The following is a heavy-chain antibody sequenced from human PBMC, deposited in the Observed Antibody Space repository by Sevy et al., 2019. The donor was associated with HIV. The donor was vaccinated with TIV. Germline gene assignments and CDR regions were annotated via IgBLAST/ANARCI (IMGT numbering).Heavy chain of an antibody. CDR3: ARGGGVGATTTPDS. CDR1: GGTFSSYA. CDR2: IIPIFGTA. V-gene: IGHV1-69*13. J-gene: IGHJ5*01. D-gene: IGHD1-26*01. Sequence: ASVKVSCKASGGTFSSYAISWVRQAPGQGLEWMGVIIPIFGTANYALKFQGRVTITADESTSTAYMELTSLKSDDTAVYYCARGGGVGATTTPDSWGHGTLVTVSS.